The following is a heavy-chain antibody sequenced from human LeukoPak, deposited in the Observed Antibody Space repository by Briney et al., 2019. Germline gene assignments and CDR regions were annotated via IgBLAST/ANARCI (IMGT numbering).Heavy chain of an antibody. D-gene: IGHD3-22*01. V-gene: IGHV4-30-4*01. Sequence: SQTLSLTCTVSGGSISSGDYYWSWIRQPPGTGLEWIGYTYYSGSTYYNPSLKSRVTISVDTSKNQFSLKLSSVTAADTAVYYCARRYYYDSSGYQYYFDYWGQGTLVTVSS. CDR2: TYYSGST. CDR3: ARRYYYDSSGYQYYFDY. J-gene: IGHJ4*02. CDR1: GGSISSGDYY.